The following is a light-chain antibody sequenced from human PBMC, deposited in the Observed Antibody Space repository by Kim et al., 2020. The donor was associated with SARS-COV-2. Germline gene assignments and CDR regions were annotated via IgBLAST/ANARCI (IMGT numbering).Light chain of an antibody. CDR2: GAS. J-gene: IGKJ2*01. Sequence: LAPGQSAPRSCRASQSVSSSYLAWYQQKPGQAPRLLIYGASIRATGIPDRFSGSGSGTDFTLTISRLEPEDFAVYYCQQYGSSPLTFGQGTKLEI. CDR3: QQYGSSPLT. V-gene: IGKV3-20*01. CDR1: QSVSSSY.